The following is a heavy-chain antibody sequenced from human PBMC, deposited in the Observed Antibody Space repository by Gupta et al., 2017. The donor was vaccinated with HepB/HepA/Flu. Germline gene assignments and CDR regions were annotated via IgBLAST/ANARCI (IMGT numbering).Heavy chain of an antibody. D-gene: IGHD5-12*01. CDR3: ARDLGYSGYDRFDY. J-gene: IGHJ4*02. V-gene: IGHV3-11*01. CDR1: GFTLRYYY. Sequence: QVQLVESGGGFVKPGGSLGLHCAAPGFTLRYYYISWIRQAPGKGLEWVSYISSSGSTIYYADSVKGRFTISRDNAKNSLYLQMNSLRAEDTAVYYCARDLGYSGYDRFDYWGQGTLVTVSS. CDR2: ISSSGSTI.